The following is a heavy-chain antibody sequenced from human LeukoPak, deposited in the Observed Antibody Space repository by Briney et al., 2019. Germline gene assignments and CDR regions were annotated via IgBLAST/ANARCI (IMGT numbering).Heavy chain of an antibody. CDR1: GGSISRYY. J-gene: IGHJ3*02. V-gene: IGHV4-59*08. D-gene: IGHD3/OR15-3a*01. Sequence: SETLSLTCTVSGGSISRYYWSWIRQAPGKGLEWIGYIYYSGSTNYNPSLKSRVTISVDTSKSQFSLKLNSVTAADTAVYYCARLANYDFWNGPYPHDALDIWGQGTMVTVSS. CDR3: ARLANYDFWNGPYPHDALDI. CDR2: IYYSGST.